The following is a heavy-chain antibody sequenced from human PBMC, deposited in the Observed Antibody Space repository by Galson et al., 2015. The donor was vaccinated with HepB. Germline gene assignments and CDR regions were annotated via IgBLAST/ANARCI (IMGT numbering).Heavy chain of an antibody. V-gene: IGHV1-3*01. J-gene: IGHJ4*02. CDR2: INAGNGDT. Sequence: SVKVSCKASGYSFTKYAIHWVRQAPGQGLEWMGWINAGNGDTRYSQKFQGRVTISSDRSASTAYMDLSGLTSEDMSIYYCARGGSGAYCPDYWGQGTLVTVSS. CDR1: GYSFTKYA. CDR3: ARGGSGAYCPDY. D-gene: IGHD3-10*01.